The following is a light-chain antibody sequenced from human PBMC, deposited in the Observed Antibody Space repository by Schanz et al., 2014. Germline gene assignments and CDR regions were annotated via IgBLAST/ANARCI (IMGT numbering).Light chain of an antibody. CDR3: CSHGGRNKFWV. CDR1: SSDVGLYNF. Sequence: QSALTQPRSVSGSPGQSVTISCTGTSSDVGLYNFVSWYQQHPGKAPKLMIYDVSQRPSGVSDRFSGSKSANTASLTISGHQVDDEADYYCCSHGGRNKFWVFGGGTKLTVL. CDR2: DVS. J-gene: IGLJ3*02. V-gene: IGLV2-11*01.